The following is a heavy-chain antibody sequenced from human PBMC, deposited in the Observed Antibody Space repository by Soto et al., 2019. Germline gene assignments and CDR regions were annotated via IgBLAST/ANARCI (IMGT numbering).Heavy chain of an antibody. J-gene: IGHJ4*02. V-gene: IGHV3-30*18. CDR3: AKDRDAKVGAIDY. Sequence: QVQLVESGGGVVQPGRSLRLSCAASGFTFSSYGMHWVRQAPGKGLEWVAVISYDGSNKYYADSVKGRFTISRDNSKNTLYMQMNSLRAEDKAVYYCAKDRDAKVGAIDYWGQGTLVTVSS. CDR2: ISYDGSNK. CDR1: GFTFSSYG. D-gene: IGHD1-26*01.